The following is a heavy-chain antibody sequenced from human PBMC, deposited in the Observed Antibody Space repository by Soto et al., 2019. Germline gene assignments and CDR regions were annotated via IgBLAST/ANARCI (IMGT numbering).Heavy chain of an antibody. CDR3: ARGSSSGWKKHYFDY. J-gene: IGHJ4*02. D-gene: IGHD6-19*01. Sequence: SETLSLTCTVSGGSISSYYWSWIRQPPGKGLEWIGYIYNSGSSNYNPSLNSRVTISIDTSKNQFSLKLSSVTAADTAMYYCARGSSSGWKKHYFDYWGQGTLVTVSS. CDR2: IYNSGSS. CDR1: GGSISSYY. V-gene: IGHV4-59*01.